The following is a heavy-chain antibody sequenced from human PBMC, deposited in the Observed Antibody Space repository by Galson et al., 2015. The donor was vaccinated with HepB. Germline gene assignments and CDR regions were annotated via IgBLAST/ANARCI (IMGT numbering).Heavy chain of an antibody. CDR2: IRTKAYDGTT. V-gene: IGHV3-49*04. D-gene: IGHD3-22*01. CDR3: TRGGYYYDGTGYPSRAFDF. CDR1: GFTFNNYG. J-gene: IGHJ3*01. Sequence: SLRLSCAASGFTFNNYGIHWVRQAPGKGREWVGIIRTKAYDGTTEYAASMRDRVTISRDESKSIAYLQMNSLNTEDTAVYYCTRGGYYYDGTGYPSRAFDFWGPGTMVTVSS.